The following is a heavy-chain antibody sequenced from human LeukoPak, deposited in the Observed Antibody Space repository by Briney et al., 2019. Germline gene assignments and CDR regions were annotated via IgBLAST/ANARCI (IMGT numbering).Heavy chain of an antibody. CDR3: ARDPRGITIFGVVIIPFDY. CDR2: ISAHNGNT. V-gene: IGHV1-18*01. J-gene: IGHJ4*02. CDR1: GYTFTSYG. Sequence: GASVKVSCKASGYTFTSYGISWVRQAPGQGLEWMGWISAHNGNTNYAQKLQGRVTMTTDTSTSTAYMALRSLRSDDTAVYYCARDPRGITIFGVVIIPFDYWGQGTLVTVSS. D-gene: IGHD3-3*01.